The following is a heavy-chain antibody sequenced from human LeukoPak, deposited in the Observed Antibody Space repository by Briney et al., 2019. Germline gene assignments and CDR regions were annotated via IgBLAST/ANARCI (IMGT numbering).Heavy chain of an antibody. CDR3: ARVGTGDGYYPNTGGYFDY. Sequence: GGSLRLSCAASAFTFSSYAMQWVRQAPGKGLEYVSAISSNGGSTYYANSVKGRFTISRDHSKNSLYLQMGSLRAEDMAVYYCARVGTGDGYYPNTGGYFDYWGQGTLVTVSS. CDR1: AFTFSSYA. J-gene: IGHJ4*02. V-gene: IGHV3-64*01. CDR2: ISSNGGST. D-gene: IGHD5-24*01.